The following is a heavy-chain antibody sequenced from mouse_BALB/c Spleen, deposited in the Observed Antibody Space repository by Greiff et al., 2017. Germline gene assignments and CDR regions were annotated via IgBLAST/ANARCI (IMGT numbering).Heavy chain of an antibody. D-gene: IGHD2-10*02. CDR2: ISSGGST. V-gene: IGHV5-6-5*01. Sequence: EVQVVESGGGLVKPGGSLKLSCAASGFTFSSYAMSWVRQTPEKRLEWVASISSGGSTYYPDSVKGRFTISRDNARNILYLQMSSLRSEDTAMYYCAREGGYGNPYAMDYWGQGTSVTVSS. CDR3: AREGGYGNPYAMDY. CDR1: GFTFSSYA. J-gene: IGHJ4*01.